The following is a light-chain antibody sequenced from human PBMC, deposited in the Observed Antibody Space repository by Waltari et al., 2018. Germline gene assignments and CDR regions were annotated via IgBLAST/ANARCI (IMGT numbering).Light chain of an antibody. CDR1: SSDVGSYNL. J-gene: IGLJ1*01. CDR2: EGS. V-gene: IGLV2-23*01. Sequence: QSALTQPASVSGSPGQSITISCTGTSSDVGSYNLVSWFQQHPGKAPKLMIYEGSKRPSGVSNRVAGSKSGNTASLTISGLQAEDEADYYCCSYAGGSAPYVFGTGTKVTVL. CDR3: CSYAGGSAPYV.